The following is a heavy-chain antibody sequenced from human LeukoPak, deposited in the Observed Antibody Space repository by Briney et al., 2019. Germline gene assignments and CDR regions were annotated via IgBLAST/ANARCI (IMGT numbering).Heavy chain of an antibody. Sequence: SETLSLTCTVSGGSISSYYWSWIRQPPGKGLEWIGYIYYSGSTYYNPSLKSRVTISVDTSKNQFSLKLSSVTAADTAVYYCARDDRDGYNHDAFDIWGQGTMVTVSS. CDR3: ARDDRDGYNHDAFDI. D-gene: IGHD5-24*01. CDR1: GGSISSYY. J-gene: IGHJ3*02. CDR2: IYYSGST. V-gene: IGHV4-59*12.